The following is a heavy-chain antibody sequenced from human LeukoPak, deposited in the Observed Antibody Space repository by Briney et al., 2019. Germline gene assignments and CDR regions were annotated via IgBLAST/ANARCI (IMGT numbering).Heavy chain of an antibody. CDR2: INHSGST. CDR1: GGSFSGYY. CDR3: ASYLYGNLDY. J-gene: IGHJ4*02. D-gene: IGHD2-2*02. V-gene: IGHV4-34*01. Sequence: SETLSLTCAAYGGSFSGYYWSWIRQPPGKGLEWIGEINHSGSTNYNPSLKSRVTISVDTSKNQFSLKLSSVTAADTAVYYCASYLYGNLDYWGQGTLVTVSS.